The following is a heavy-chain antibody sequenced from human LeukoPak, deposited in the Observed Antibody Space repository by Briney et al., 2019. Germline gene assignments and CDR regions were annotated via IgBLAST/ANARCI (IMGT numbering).Heavy chain of an antibody. CDR3: AREDPLVAARGLDY. V-gene: IGHV1-2*02. Sequence: ASVKVSCKASGYTFTGYYMHWVRQAPGQGLEWMGWINPNSGGTNSAQKFQGRVTMTRDTSISTAYMELSRLRSDDTAVYYCAREDPLVAARGLDYWGQGTLVTVSS. J-gene: IGHJ4*02. CDR2: INPNSGGT. CDR1: GYTFTGYY. D-gene: IGHD2-15*01.